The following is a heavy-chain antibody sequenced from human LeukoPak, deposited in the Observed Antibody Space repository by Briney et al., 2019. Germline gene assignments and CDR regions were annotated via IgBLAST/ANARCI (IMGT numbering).Heavy chain of an antibody. CDR2: IIPIFGTA. Sequence: PGRSLRLSCAASGFTFSSYAISWVRQAPGQGLEWMGGIIPIFGTANYAQKFQGRVTITADESTSTAYMELSSLRSEDTAVYYCANPRRDGYREYYFDYWGQGTLVTVSS. CDR1: GFTFSSYA. D-gene: IGHD5-24*01. J-gene: IGHJ4*02. CDR3: ANPRRDGYREYYFDY. V-gene: IGHV1-69*01.